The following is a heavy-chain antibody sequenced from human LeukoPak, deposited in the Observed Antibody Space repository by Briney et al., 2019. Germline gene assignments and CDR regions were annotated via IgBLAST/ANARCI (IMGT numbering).Heavy chain of an antibody. CDR1: GDSISNNS. V-gene: IGHV4-59*01. J-gene: IGHJ5*02. D-gene: IGHD2-2*01. Sequence: SETLSLTCTVSGDSISNNSWSWIRQPPGKGLEWIGCIYYSGNTNYNSSLKSRVNISVDTSKNQFSLKLSSVTAADTAVYYCARGEYCSSTSCRFDPWGQGTLVTVSS. CDR3: ARGEYCSSTSCRFDP. CDR2: IYYSGNT.